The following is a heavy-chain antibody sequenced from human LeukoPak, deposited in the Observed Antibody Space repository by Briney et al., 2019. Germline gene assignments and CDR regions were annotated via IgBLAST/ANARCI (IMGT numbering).Heavy chain of an antibody. Sequence: WVTVSCKASGYTFTGYYMHWVRQAPGQGLELMGWINPTSGGTNYAQKFQGRVTMTRATSITTDYMQLSKLRSDDTAVYYCARAILPSIAARPGYYYGMDVWGQGTTVTVS. CDR2: INPTSGGT. D-gene: IGHD6-6*01. V-gene: IGHV1-2*02. J-gene: IGHJ6*02. CDR1: GYTFTGYY. CDR3: ARAILPSIAARPGYYYGMDV.